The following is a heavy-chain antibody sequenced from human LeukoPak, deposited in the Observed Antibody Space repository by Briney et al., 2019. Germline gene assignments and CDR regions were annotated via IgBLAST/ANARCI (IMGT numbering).Heavy chain of an antibody. D-gene: IGHD1-7*01. V-gene: IGHV3-23*01. Sequence: PGGSLRLSCAASGFTFSSYAMNWVRQAPGKGLEWVSIISGSGEITYYADSVKGRFTISRDNSRKKLYLQMSGLKAEDTAVYYCAKDIALELRFDYYYGMDVWGQGTTVTVSS. CDR2: ISGSGEIT. CDR1: GFTFSSYA. CDR3: AKDIALELRFDYYYGMDV. J-gene: IGHJ6*02.